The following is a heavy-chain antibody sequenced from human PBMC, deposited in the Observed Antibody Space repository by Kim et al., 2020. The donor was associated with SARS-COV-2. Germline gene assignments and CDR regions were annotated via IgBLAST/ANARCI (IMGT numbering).Heavy chain of an antibody. CDR3: ARVWFGELFGLNWFDP. V-gene: IGHV5-10-1*01. Sequence: GESLKISCKGSGYSFTSYWTSWVRQIPGKGLEWMGRIYPNDSYTNYSPSFQGHVTISADKSISTAYLQWSSLKASDTAMYYCARVWFGELFGLNWFDPWGQGTLVTVSS. D-gene: IGHD3-10*01. CDR2: IYPNDSYT. J-gene: IGHJ5*02. CDR1: GYSFTSYW.